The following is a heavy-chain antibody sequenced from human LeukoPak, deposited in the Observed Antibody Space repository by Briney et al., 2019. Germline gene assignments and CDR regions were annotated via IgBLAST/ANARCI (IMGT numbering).Heavy chain of an antibody. J-gene: IGHJ4*02. CDR2: ISSSGSTV. CDR3: ARVPGSSGWNYYFDY. CDR1: GDTFSSHE. D-gene: IGHD6-19*01. Sequence: GGSLRLSCAVSGDTFSSHEMNWVRQAPGKGLEWVSYISSSGSTVHYADSVKGRFTISRDNIKNSLFLQMNSLRAEDTAVYYCARVPGSSGWNYYFDYWGQGTLVTVSS. V-gene: IGHV3-48*03.